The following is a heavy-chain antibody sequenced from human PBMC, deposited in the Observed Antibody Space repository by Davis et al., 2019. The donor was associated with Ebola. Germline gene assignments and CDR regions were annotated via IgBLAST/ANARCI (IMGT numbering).Heavy chain of an antibody. V-gene: IGHV3-30-3*01. D-gene: IGHD1-14*01. CDR1: GFAFIDFP. Sequence: PGGSLRLSCAASGFAFIDFPMHWVRQSPGKGLEWVALISYDGSNTYYADSVMGRFTISRDISGNTLYLQMNTLTPEDTAIYYCARGEPFDSWGQGTLVTVSS. J-gene: IGHJ4*02. CDR3: ARGEPFDS. CDR2: ISYDGSNT.